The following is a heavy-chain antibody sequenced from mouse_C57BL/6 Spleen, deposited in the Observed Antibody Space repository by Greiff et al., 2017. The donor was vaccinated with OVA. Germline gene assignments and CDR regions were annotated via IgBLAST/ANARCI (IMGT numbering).Heavy chain of an antibody. CDR2: IYPSDSET. CDR1: GYTFTSYW. D-gene: IGHD1-1*01. CDR3: ARSPITTVVDWYFDV. Sequence: VQLQQSGAELVRPGSSVKLSCKASGYTFTSYWMDWVKQRPGQGLEWIGNIYPSDSETHYNQKFKDKATLTVDKSSSTAYMQLSSLTSEDSAVYYCARSPITTVVDWYFDVWGTGTTVTVSS. V-gene: IGHV1-61*01. J-gene: IGHJ1*03.